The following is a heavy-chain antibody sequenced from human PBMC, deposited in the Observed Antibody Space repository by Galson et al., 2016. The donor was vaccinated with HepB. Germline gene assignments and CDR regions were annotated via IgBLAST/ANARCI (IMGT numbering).Heavy chain of an antibody. CDR2: INTDESST. V-gene: IGHV3-74*01. J-gene: IGHJ6*02. CDR3: ARVNVLYFYGMDV. D-gene: IGHD2-21*01. CDR1: GFTVSSHY. Sequence: SLRLSCAASGFTVSSHYMGWVRQAPGKGLVWVSRINTDESSTSFADSVTGRFTISRDKAKNTLYPQMNILRAEDTAVYYCARVNVLYFYGMDVWGQGTTVTVSS.